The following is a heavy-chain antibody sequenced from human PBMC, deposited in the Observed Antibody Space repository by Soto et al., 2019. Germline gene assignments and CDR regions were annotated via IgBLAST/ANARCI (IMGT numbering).Heavy chain of an antibody. CDR3: ARLKQDYAVA. J-gene: IGHJ5*02. CDR1: GFTVSSNY. Sequence: GGSLRLSCAASGFTVSSNYMSWVRQAPGKGLEWVSVIYSGGSTYYADSVKGRFTISRDNSKNTLYLQMNSLGAEDTAVYYCARLKQDYAVAWGQGTLVTVSS. V-gene: IGHV3-53*01. CDR2: IYSGGST. D-gene: IGHD3-16*01.